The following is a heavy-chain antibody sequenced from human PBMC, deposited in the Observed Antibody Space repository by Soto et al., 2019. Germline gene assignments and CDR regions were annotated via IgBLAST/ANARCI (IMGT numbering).Heavy chain of an antibody. Sequence: SETLSLTSTVYGGSFSGYYWSWIRQPPGKGLEWIGEINHSGSTNYNPSLKSRVTISVDTSKNQFSLKLSSVTAADTAVYYCARARRYYYDSSGYWFDYWGQGTLVTVSS. CDR1: GGSFSGYY. D-gene: IGHD3-22*01. V-gene: IGHV4-34*01. CDR2: INHSGST. CDR3: ARARRYYYDSSGYWFDY. J-gene: IGHJ4*02.